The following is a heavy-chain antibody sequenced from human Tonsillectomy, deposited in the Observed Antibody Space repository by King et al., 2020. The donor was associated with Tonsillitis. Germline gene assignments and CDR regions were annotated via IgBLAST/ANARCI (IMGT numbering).Heavy chain of an antibody. CDR2: ISGSVIGGST. CDR3: TGTTVTSPPLDYYYGMDV. J-gene: IGHJ6*02. D-gene: IGHD4-17*01. CDR1: GFSFSSYA. Sequence: EVQLVESGGDLVQPGGSLRLSCAASGFSFSSYAMSWVRQAPGKGLEWVSAISGSVIGGSTYYADSVKGRFTISRDNSKNTLYLQMNSLRAEDTAVYYCTGTTVTSPPLDYYYGMDVWGQGTTVTVSS. V-gene: IGHV3-23*04.